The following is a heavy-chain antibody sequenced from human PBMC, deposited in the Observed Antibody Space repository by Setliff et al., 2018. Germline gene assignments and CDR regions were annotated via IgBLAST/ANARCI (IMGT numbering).Heavy chain of an antibody. J-gene: IGHJ4*02. CDR1: GYSISSGYI. V-gene: IGHV4-38-2*02. CDR2: IGHTGSI. D-gene: IGHD2-21*02. Sequence: SETLSLTCTVSGYSISSGYIWGWIRQPPGKGLEWVGNIGHTGSINYNPSLKSRLTISRDTSKNRVSLKLNSVTATDTAVYYCARDLGHGGDSDYWGQGILVTGSS. CDR3: ARDLGHGGDSDY.